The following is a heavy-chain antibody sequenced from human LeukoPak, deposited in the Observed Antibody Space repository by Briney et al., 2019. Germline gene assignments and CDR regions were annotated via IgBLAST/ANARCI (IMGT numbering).Heavy chain of an antibody. CDR2: ITNSGDNT. Sequence: GGSLRLSCAASGFTFSSYAMSWVRQAPGKGLEWVSGITNSGDNTYYADSVKGRFTISRDNSKNTLYLQMNSPRADDTAVYYCANRVAAGGNIYLDSWGQGTLVTVSA. J-gene: IGHJ4*02. D-gene: IGHD6-13*01. CDR3: ANRVAAGGNIYLDS. V-gene: IGHV3-23*01. CDR1: GFTFSSYA.